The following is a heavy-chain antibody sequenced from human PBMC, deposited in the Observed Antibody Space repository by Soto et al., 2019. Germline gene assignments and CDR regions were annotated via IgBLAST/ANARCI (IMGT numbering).Heavy chain of an antibody. V-gene: IGHV4-59*08. D-gene: IGHD2-15*01. J-gene: IGHJ6*03. Sequence: SETLSLTCTVSGGSISSYYWSWIRQPPGKGLEWIGYIYYSGSTNYNPSLKSRVTISVDTSKNQFSLKLSSVTAADTAVYYCARRKVAATRSYYYYYMDVWGKGTTVTVSS. CDR3: ARRKVAATRSYYYYYMDV. CDR1: GGSISSYY. CDR2: IYYSGST.